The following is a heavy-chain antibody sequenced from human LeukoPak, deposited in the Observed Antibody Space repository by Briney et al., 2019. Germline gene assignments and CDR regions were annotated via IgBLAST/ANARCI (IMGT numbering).Heavy chain of an antibody. CDR2: IRWDGGTT. J-gene: IGHJ4*02. D-gene: IGHD3-10*01. CDR1: GFTFEEYS. V-gene: IGHV3-43*01. CDR3: ARDPSDYGSGSYYPDY. Sequence: GGSLRLSCAASGFTFEEYSMQWVRRPPGKGLEWVAVIRWDGGTTYYADSVKGRFTISRDNAKNSLYLQMNSLRAEDTAVYYCARDPSDYGSGSYYPDYWGQGTLVTVSS.